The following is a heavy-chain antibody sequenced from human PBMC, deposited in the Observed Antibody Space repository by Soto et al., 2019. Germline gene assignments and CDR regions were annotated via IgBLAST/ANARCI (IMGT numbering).Heavy chain of an antibody. CDR2: IGPYNDNT. J-gene: IGHJ4*02. Sequence: QVQLVQSGGEVKKPGASVKVSCTASGYTFSDYGISWVRQAPGQGLEWMGWIGPYNDNTNYAPKFQCRVTITRDTSTTTAYMELRGLRSDDTAVYYCALDFWSGYYIRYFDYGGQGTLVSVSS. CDR1: GYTFSDYG. D-gene: IGHD3-3*01. CDR3: ALDFWSGYYIRYFDY. V-gene: IGHV1-18*01.